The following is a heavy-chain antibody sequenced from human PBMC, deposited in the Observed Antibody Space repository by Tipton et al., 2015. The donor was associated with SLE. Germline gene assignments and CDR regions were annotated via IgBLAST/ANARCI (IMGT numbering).Heavy chain of an antibody. V-gene: IGHV5-51*01. Sequence: VQLVQSGVEVKKPGESLRTSCKVSGYSFSSYWIGWVRQMPGKGLEWMGATYPRDSDTRYSPSFQGQVTISVDKSISTAYLQWGRLEASDTAMYYCTRHRYSSSSGDFWGQGTLLIVSS. D-gene: IGHD6-6*01. J-gene: IGHJ4*02. CDR2: TYPRDSDT. CDR3: TRHRYSSSSGDF. CDR1: GYSFSSYW.